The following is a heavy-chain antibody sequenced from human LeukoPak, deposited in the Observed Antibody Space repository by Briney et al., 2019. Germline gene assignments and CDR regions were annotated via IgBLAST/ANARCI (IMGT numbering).Heavy chain of an antibody. D-gene: IGHD3-16*01. V-gene: IGHV3-48*03. CDR3: VRGYEYFDY. Sequence: PGGSLRLSCAASGFTFSSYEMNWLRQAPGKGLEWVSYISSSGITIYYADSVKGRFTISRDNAKNSLYLQMNSLRAEDTAVYYCVRGYEYFDYWGQGTLVTVSS. CDR2: ISSSGITI. CDR1: GFTFSSYE. J-gene: IGHJ4*02.